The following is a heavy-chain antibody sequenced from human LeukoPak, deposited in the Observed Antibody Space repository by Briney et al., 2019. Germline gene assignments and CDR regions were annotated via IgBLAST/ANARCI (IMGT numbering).Heavy chain of an antibody. V-gene: IGHV3-21*01. CDR3: VRIPNSAGFPNWFDP. J-gene: IGHJ5*02. Sequence: GGSLRLSCAASGFTFSTSTMNCVPQAPGKGLEWVSYISSSNDHIYYAESVKGRFTISRDNTKNSLYLQMNSLRAEDTAVYYCVRIPNSAGFPNWFDPWGQGTLVTVSS. D-gene: IGHD6-19*01. CDR1: GFTFSTST. CDR2: ISSSNDHI.